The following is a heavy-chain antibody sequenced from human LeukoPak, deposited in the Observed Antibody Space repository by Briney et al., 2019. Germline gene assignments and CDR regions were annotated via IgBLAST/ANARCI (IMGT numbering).Heavy chain of an antibody. J-gene: IGHJ6*03. CDR3: ARVTGSYYFYYYMDG. CDR1: GGSLSSSSYY. D-gene: IGHD3-10*01. V-gene: IGHV4-39*07. Sequence: SETLSLTCTLSGGSLSSSSYYWGWVRQPPGKGLEWIGSIYYSGSTYYNPSLKGRVTISVDTSTNQFSLKLSSVTAADTAVYYCARVTGSYYFYYYMDGWGKRTTVTVSS. CDR2: IYYSGST.